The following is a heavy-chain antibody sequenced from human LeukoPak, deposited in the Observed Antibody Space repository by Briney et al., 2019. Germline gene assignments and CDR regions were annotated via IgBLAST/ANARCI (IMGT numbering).Heavy chain of an antibody. CDR2: LNSTGQTI. CDR3: MEVSNSPPSYYHMDV. Sequence: GGSLRLSCAGCLLRFLYHASSCLQQAPGKGLEWVSYLNSTGQTIYYSDSVKGRFTISRDNAKNSLFLQLNSPRADDTDVCVFMEVSNSPPSYYHMDVWGKGTTVTVSS. D-gene: IGHD5/OR15-5a*01. CDR1: LLRFLYHA. V-gene: IGHV3-11*01. J-gene: IGHJ6*03.